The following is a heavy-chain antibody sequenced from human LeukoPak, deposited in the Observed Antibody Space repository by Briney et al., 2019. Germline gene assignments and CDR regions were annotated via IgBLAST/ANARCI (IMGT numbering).Heavy chain of an antibody. Sequence: ASVKVSCKASGYTFTAYFIHWVRQAPGQGLEWMGWINPNSGGTNCAQKFQGRVSMTRDTSISTAYMELSRLRSDDTAVYYCARHYGDYGNPFNCWGQGTLVTVSS. J-gene: IGHJ4*02. D-gene: IGHD4-17*01. CDR3: ARHYGDYGNPFNC. CDR1: GYTFTAYF. V-gene: IGHV1-2*02. CDR2: INPNSGGT.